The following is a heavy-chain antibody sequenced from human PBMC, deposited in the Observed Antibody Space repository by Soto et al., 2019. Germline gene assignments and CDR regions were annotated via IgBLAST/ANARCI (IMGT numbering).Heavy chain of an antibody. Sequence: SETLSLTCAVYGGSFSGYYWSWIRQPPGKGLEWIGEINHSGSTNYNPSLKSRVTISVDTSKNQFSLKLSSVTAADTAVYYCARGLSDILTGFDYWGQGTLVTVS. CDR3: ARGLSDILTGFDY. CDR2: INHSGST. V-gene: IGHV4-34*01. D-gene: IGHD3-9*01. CDR1: GGSFSGYY. J-gene: IGHJ4*02.